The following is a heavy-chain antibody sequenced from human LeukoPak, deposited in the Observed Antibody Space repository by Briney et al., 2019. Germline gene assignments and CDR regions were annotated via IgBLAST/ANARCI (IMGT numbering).Heavy chain of an antibody. D-gene: IGHD6-19*01. CDR2: IYPTSGDI. CDR1: GYTLTGHY. J-gene: IGHJ6*03. V-gene: IGHV1-2*02. CDR3: ARAAIAVAGDYHYHYMDV. Sequence: VASVTVSCEASGYTLTGHYMHWVRQAPGQGREWMGWIYPTSGDIDYSHIFEGRVTMTRDTSTSTAYMELSRLRSDDTAVYYCARAAIAVAGDYHYHYMDVWGKGTTVTVSS.